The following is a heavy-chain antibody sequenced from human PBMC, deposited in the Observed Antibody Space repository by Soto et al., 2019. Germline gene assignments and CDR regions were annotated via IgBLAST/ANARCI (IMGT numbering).Heavy chain of an antibody. Sequence: GGSLRLSCAASGFTFSRSAMSWVRQAPGRGLEWFSTISGSGGTPYYADSVKGRFTISRDNSKNTLYLVLNSLRAEDTAVYYCAMGLAAAGPLDYWGQGTLVTVSS. CDR2: ISGSGGTP. D-gene: IGHD6-13*01. J-gene: IGHJ4*02. V-gene: IGHV3-23*01. CDR1: GFTFSRSA. CDR3: AMGLAAAGPLDY.